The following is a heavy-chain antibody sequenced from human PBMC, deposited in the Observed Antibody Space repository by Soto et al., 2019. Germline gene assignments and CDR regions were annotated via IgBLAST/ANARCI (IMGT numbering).Heavy chain of an antibody. CDR1: GFTFSSYA. J-gene: IGHJ5*02. Sequence: QVQLVESGGGVVQPGRSLRLSCAASGFTFSSYAMHWVRQAPGKGLEWVAVISYDGSNKYYADSVKGRFTISRDNSKNTLYLQMNSLRAEDTAVYYCAREEGMGTYYWFDPWGQGTLVTVSS. CDR3: AREEGMGTYYWFDP. V-gene: IGHV3-30-3*01. D-gene: IGHD1-26*01. CDR2: ISYDGSNK.